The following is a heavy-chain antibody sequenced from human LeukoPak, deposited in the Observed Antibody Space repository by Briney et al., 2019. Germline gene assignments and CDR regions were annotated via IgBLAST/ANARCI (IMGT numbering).Heavy chain of an antibody. CDR3: AREQAVAGTALDY. CDR1: GYTFTGNF. CDR2: INPNSGGT. Sequence: ASVKVSCKASGYTFTGNFMHWVRQAPGQGLEWMGRINPNSGGTNYAQKFQGRVTMTRDTSISTAYMELSRLRSDDTAVYYCAREQAVAGTALDYWGQGTLVTVSS. D-gene: IGHD6-19*01. V-gene: IGHV1-2*06. J-gene: IGHJ4*02.